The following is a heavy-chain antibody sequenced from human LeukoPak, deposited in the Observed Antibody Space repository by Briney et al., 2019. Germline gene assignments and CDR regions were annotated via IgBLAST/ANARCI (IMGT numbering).Heavy chain of an antibody. D-gene: IGHD3-22*01. J-gene: IGHJ6*02. Sequence: GGSLRLSCAASGFTFSSYEMNWVRQAPGKGLEWVSYISSSGSTIYYADSVKGRFTISRDNAKNSLYLQMNSLRAEDTAVYYCAGSYDSSGYYLADYYGMDVWGQGTTVTVSS. CDR1: GFTFSSYE. V-gene: IGHV3-48*03. CDR3: AGSYDSSGYYLADYYGMDV. CDR2: ISSSGSTI.